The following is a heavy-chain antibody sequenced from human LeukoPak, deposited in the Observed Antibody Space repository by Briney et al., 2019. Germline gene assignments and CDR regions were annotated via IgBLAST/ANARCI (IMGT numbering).Heavy chain of an antibody. D-gene: IGHD3-10*01. J-gene: IGHJ1*01. CDR2: ISSRGSYI. CDR1: GFTFSNFG. V-gene: IGHV3-21*01. Sequence: GGSLRLSCAASGFTFSNFGMHWVRQAPGKGLEWVSSISSRGSYIYYADSVKGRFAISRDNAKNSLYLQMNSLRAEDTAVYYCARAEVLLWFGESPGAEYFQHWGQGTLVTVSS. CDR3: ARAEVLLWFGESPGAEYFQH.